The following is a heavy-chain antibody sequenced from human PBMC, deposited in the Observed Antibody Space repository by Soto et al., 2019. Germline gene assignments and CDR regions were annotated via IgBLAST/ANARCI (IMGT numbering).Heavy chain of an antibody. D-gene: IGHD1-26*01. V-gene: IGHV3-30*03. CDR1: EFTFSTYG. CDR2: ISYDGSNE. Sequence: QVQVVESGGGVVQPGRSLRLSCAASEFTFSTYGMFWVRQAPGKGLEWVGVISYDGSNEYYADSVKCRFTISRDNSKNTLYLQMNSLRNEDTGVYYCARGGHTLGFKYGMDVWGQGTTVTVSS. CDR3: ARGGHTLGFKYGMDV. J-gene: IGHJ6*02.